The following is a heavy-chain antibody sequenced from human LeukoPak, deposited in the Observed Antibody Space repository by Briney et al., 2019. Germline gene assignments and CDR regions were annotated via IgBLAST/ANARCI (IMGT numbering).Heavy chain of an antibody. J-gene: IGHJ6*02. V-gene: IGHV4-59*01. CDR1: GGSSSSYY. D-gene: IGHD3-10*01. Sequence: SETLSLTCTVSGGSSSSYYWSWIRQPPGKGLDWIGYAYYTGSTNYNPSLKSRVTISVDTSKNQFSLRLGSVTAADTGVYFCASRSGRNYYGLDVWGQGTTVTVSS. CDR2: AYYTGST. CDR3: ASRSGRNYYGLDV.